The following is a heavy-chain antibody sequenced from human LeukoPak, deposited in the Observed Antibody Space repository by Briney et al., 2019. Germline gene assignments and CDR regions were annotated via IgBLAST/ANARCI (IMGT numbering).Heavy chain of an antibody. Sequence: GGSLRLSCAASGFAFRSYSMHWVRQAPGKGLEWVANINKDGGEKYYVDSVKGRFTISRDNAKNSLYLQMNSLRADDTAVYYCVKDSPPRYSGSPPAYWGQGTLVTVSS. V-gene: IGHV3-7*03. J-gene: IGHJ4*02. CDR2: INKDGGEK. CDR3: VKDSPPRYSGSPPAY. D-gene: IGHD1-26*01. CDR1: GFAFRSYS.